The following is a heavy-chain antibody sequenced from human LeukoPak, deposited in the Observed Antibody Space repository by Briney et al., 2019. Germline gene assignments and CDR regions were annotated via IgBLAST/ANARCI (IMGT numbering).Heavy chain of an antibody. CDR3: AKDAFYDSSGYYGY. D-gene: IGHD3-22*01. J-gene: IGHJ4*02. Sequence: GGSLRLSCAASGFTFDDYAMHWVRQAPGKGLEWVSGISWNSGSIGYADSVKGRFTISRDNAKNSLYLQMNSLSAEDTALYYCAKDAFYDSSGYYGYWGQGTLVTVSS. V-gene: IGHV3-9*01. CDR1: GFTFDDYA. CDR2: ISWNSGSI.